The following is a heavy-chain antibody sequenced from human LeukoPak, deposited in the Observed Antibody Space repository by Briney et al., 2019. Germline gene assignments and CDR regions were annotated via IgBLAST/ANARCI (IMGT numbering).Heavy chain of an antibody. CDR2: ISGGGGYT. CDR3: AKSNDYGFIDV. Sequence: PGGSLRLSCAASEFTFSSYAMTWVRQAPGKGLEWVSVISGGGGYTNYADSVKGRVTVSRDNSKNTLYLQMNSLRAEDTAVYYCAKSNDYGFIDVWGQGTMVTVSS. D-gene: IGHD3/OR15-3a*01. V-gene: IGHV3-23*01. J-gene: IGHJ3*01. CDR1: EFTFSSYA.